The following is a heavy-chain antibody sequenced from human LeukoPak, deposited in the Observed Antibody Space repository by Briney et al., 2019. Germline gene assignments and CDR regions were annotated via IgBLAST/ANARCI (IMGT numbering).Heavy chain of an antibody. D-gene: IGHD2-15*01. CDR1: GGSISSSSYY. CDR2: IYYSGST. V-gene: IGHV4-39*01. CDR3: ARHGVGDIAVVVAATPPFWFDP. Sequence: SETLSLTCTVSGGSISSSSYYWGWIRQPPGKGLEWIGSIYYSGSTYYNPSLKSRVTISVDTSKNQFSLKLSSVTAADTAVYYCARHGVGDIAVVVAATPPFWFDPWGQGTLVTVSS. J-gene: IGHJ5*02.